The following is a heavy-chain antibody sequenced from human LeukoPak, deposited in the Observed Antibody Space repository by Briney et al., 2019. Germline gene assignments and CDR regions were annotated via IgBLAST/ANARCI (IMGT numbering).Heavy chain of an antibody. CDR1: GFTFSSHD. Sequence: PGGSLRLSCAASGFTFSSHDMHWVRQTTGKGLERVSGIGTAGDPYYLDSVKGRFTISRENAKNSLYLQMNSLRAGDTAVYYCARSRTLWGAFDIWGQGTMVTVSS. D-gene: IGHD2-21*01. J-gene: IGHJ3*02. CDR2: IGTAGDP. CDR3: ARSRTLWGAFDI. V-gene: IGHV3-13*05.